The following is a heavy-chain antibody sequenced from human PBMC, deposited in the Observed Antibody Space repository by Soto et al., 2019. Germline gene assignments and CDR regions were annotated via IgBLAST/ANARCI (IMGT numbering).Heavy chain of an antibody. CDR3: AKGDMWGSYRN. CDR1: GGSISSYY. J-gene: IGHJ4*02. CDR2: IYYSGST. V-gene: IGHV4-59*01. Sequence: QVQLQESGPGLVKPSETLSLTCTVSGGSISSYYWSWIRQPPGKGLEWIGYIYYSGSTNYNPSLKSRVTISVDTSKNQFSLKLSSVTAADTAVYYCAKGDMWGSYRNWGQGTLVTVSS. D-gene: IGHD3-16*02.